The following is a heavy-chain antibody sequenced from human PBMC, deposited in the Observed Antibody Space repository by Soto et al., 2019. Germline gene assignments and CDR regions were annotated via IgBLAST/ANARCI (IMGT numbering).Heavy chain of an antibody. CDR3: ARRIYGDWYFDL. CDR1: GASISNTKW. V-gene: IGHV4-4*02. Sequence: QVQLQESSPGLVKPSGTLSLTCAVSGASISNTKWWSWVRQPPGKGLEWIGEIFHSGSTNSNPSLQSRVTMSLDPSKTPFSLHLSAVTAADMAVYYCARRIYGDWYFDLWGRGTLVTVSS. J-gene: IGHJ2*01. D-gene: IGHD3-16*01. CDR2: IFHSGST.